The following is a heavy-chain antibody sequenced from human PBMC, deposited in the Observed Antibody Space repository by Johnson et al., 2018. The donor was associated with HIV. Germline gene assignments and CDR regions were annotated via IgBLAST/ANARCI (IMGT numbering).Heavy chain of an antibody. CDR2: IKQDGTEK. V-gene: IGHV3-7*04. J-gene: IGHJ3*02. CDR3: AKGDFGVFKNPLDM. D-gene: IGHD3-3*01. CDR1: GFTFSNYW. Sequence: VQLVESGGGLVQTGGSLRLSCAVSGFTFSNYWMNWVRQGPGKGLEWVANIKQDGTEKYYVDSGKGRFTISRDNAKNSLYLQMNSLRVEDTAVYYCAKGDFGVFKNPLDMWGQGTMVTVSS.